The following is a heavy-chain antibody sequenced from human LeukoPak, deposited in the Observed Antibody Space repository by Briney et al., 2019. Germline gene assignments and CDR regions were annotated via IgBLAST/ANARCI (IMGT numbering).Heavy chain of an antibody. D-gene: IGHD1-26*01. V-gene: IGHV4-39*07. CDR3: AREFGGSYLGY. CDR1: GGSISSSSYY. Sequence: SETLSLTCTVFGGSISSSSYYWGWIRQPPGKGLEWIGSIYYSGSTYYNPSLKSRVTISVDTSKNQFSLKLSSVTAADTAVYYCAREFGGSYLGYWGQGTLVTVSS. J-gene: IGHJ4*02. CDR2: IYYSGST.